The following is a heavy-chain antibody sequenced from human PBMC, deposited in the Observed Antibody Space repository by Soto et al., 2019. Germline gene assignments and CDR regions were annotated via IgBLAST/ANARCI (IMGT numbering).Heavy chain of an antibody. D-gene: IGHD2-15*01. J-gene: IGHJ4*02. CDR2: IIPIFGTA. CDR3: AREYLVVVVAAMDY. V-gene: IGHV1-69*06. CDR1: GGTFSSYA. Sequence: PSVKVSCKASGGTFSSYAISWVRQAPGQGLEWMGGIIPIFGTANYAQKFQGRVTITADKSTSTAYMELSSLRSEDTAVYYCAREYLVVVVAAMDYWGQGTLVTVSS.